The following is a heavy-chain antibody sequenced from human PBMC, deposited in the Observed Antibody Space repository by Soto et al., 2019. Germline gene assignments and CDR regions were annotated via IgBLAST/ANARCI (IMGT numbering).Heavy chain of an antibody. CDR3: AGGTDGKKVAY. J-gene: IGHJ4*02. Sequence: QVQLQESGPGLVKSSETLSLTCTVSGGSVSSEHYYWNWIRQPPGKGLEWIGYFYYTGSTNYNPSLGRRLTMSVDMSKHRFSLKLSSVTAADTAVYYCAGGTDGKKVAYWGQGTLVTVSS. CDR2: FYYTGST. CDR1: GGSVSSEHYY. D-gene: IGHD5-12*01. V-gene: IGHV4-61*03.